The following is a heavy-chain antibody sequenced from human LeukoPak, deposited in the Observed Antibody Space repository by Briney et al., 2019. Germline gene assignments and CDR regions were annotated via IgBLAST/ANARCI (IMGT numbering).Heavy chain of an antibody. Sequence: GGSLRLSCAASGFTFSSYDMSWVRQAPGKGLEWVSAINGSGGSTYYADSVKGRFTIPSDKPKNTLYLQMNSLRAEDTAVYYCAKDLYYYERRGYLDYWGQGTLVTVSS. V-gene: IGHV3-23*01. D-gene: IGHD3-22*01. CDR2: INGSGGST. J-gene: IGHJ4*02. CDR1: GFTFSSYD. CDR3: AKDLYYYERRGYLDY.